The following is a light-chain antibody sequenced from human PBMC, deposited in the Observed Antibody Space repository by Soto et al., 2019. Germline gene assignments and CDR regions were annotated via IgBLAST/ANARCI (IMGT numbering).Light chain of an antibody. CDR1: QSVSNNY. CDR2: GAS. Sequence: EIVLTQSPGTLSLSPGERATLSCRASQSVSNNYLAWYQQKPGQAPRLLIYGASSRATGIPDRFSGSRSGTDFTLTISRLEPEDFAVYYCQQYGSSPLTFGVGTKVEIK. CDR3: QQYGSSPLT. J-gene: IGKJ4*01. V-gene: IGKV3-20*01.